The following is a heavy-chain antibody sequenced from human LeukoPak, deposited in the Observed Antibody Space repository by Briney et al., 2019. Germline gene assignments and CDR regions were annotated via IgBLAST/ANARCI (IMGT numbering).Heavy chain of an antibody. V-gene: IGHV1-8*03. Sequence: GASVKVSCKASGYTFTCYDINWVRQATGQGLEWMGWMNPNSGNTGYAQKFQGRVTITRNTSISTAYMELSSLRSEDTAVYYCAARYYDSSGYYYFQHWGQGTLVTVSS. CDR3: AARYYDSSGYYYFQH. J-gene: IGHJ1*01. CDR2: MNPNSGNT. D-gene: IGHD3-22*01. CDR1: GYTFTCYD.